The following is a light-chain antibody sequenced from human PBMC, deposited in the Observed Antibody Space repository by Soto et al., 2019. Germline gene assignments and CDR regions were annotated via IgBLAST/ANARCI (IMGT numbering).Light chain of an antibody. CDR2: AAS. J-gene: IGKJ1*01. Sequence: DIQMTQFPSSLSASVRDRVTITCRASQTISVYLNWYQHKPGRAPKLLIYAASSLQSGVPSRFSGSGSGTHFTLTISSLQPEDFATYYCQQSFSNPWTFGQGTKLQVK. V-gene: IGKV1-39*01. CDR3: QQSFSNPWT. CDR1: QTISVY.